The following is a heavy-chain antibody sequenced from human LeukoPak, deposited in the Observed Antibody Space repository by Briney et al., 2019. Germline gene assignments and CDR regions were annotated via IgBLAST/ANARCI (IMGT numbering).Heavy chain of an antibody. J-gene: IGHJ6*03. D-gene: IGHD2-2*01. V-gene: IGHV4-38-2*01. CDR2: IYHSGST. CDR1: GGSFSGYY. Sequence: NPSETLSLTCAVYGGSFSGYYWGWIRQPPGKGLEWIGSIYHSGSTYYNPSLKSRVTISVDTSKNQFSLKLSSVTAADTAVYYCARQLPDYYYYYMDVWGKGTTVTVSS. CDR3: ARQLPDYYYYYMDV.